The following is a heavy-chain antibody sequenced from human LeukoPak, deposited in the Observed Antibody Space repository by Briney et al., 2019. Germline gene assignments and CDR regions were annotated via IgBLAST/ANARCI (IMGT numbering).Heavy chain of an antibody. J-gene: IGHJ3*02. Sequence: APVNVSCKASGYTFTGYYMHWVRQAPGQPLEGMGWINPNSGCTNNAQKIQGRNTLTSETVITTAYTELRRLRSDDTAVYYCARDRCDDAFDIWGQGTMVTVSS. CDR2: INPNSGCT. V-gene: IGHV1-2*02. CDR1: GYTFTGYY. CDR3: ARDRCDDAFDI.